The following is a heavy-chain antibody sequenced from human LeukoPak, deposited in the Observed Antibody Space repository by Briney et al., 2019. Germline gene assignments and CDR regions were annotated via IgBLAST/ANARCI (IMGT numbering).Heavy chain of an antibody. CDR1: GASISSYY. CDR2: IYYHGST. Sequence: PSETLSLTCTVSGASISSYYWSWIRQPPGKGLEWIGYIYYHGSTNYNPSLKSRVTISVDTSKNQFSLKLSSVTAADTAVYYCASGPYPAAGTDHQFDYWGQGTLVTVSS. V-gene: IGHV4-59*01. CDR3: ASGPYPAAGTDHQFDY. D-gene: IGHD6-13*01. J-gene: IGHJ4*02.